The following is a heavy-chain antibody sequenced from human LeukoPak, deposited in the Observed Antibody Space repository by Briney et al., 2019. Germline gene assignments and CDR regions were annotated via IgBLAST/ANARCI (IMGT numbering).Heavy chain of an antibody. V-gene: IGHV3-48*01. CDR2: ISSSSSTI. Sequence: GGSLRLSCAASGFTFSSYSMNWVRQAPGKGLEWVSYISSSSSTIYYADSVKGRFTISRDNAKDSLYLQMNSLRAEDTAVYYCARATGVYSYGYDYWGQGTLVTVSS. CDR3: ARATGVYSYGYDY. CDR1: GFTFSSYS. D-gene: IGHD5-18*01. J-gene: IGHJ4*02.